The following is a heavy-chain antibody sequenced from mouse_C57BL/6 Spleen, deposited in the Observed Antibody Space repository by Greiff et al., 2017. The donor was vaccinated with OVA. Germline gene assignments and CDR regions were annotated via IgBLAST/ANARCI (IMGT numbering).Heavy chain of an antibody. D-gene: IGHD1-1*01. V-gene: IGHV1-80*01. CDR3: ARHGSSYRYFDV. CDR2: IYPGDGDT. CDR1: GYAFSSYW. Sequence: LQQSGASVKISCKASGYAFSSYWMNWVKQRPGKGLEWIGQIYPGDGDTNYNGKFKGKATLTADKSSSTAYMQLSSLTSEDSAVYFCARHGSSYRYFDVWGTGTTVTVSS. J-gene: IGHJ1*03.